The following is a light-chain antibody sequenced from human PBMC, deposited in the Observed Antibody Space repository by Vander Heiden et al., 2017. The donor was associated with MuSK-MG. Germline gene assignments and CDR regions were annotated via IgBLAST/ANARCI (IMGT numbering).Light chain of an antibody. J-gene: IGLJ2*01. CDR2: DDS. V-gene: IGLV3-21*02. CDR3: QVWDSDTVV. Sequence: SYVVPQPPSVSVAPGQTAVIPCGGDNIGYRSAHWYQQKPGQAPVLVPHDDSARPSGIVERFSDFKSGNTATLTISRVEAGDEADYYCQVWDSDTVVFGGGTKLAVL. CDR1: NIGYRS.